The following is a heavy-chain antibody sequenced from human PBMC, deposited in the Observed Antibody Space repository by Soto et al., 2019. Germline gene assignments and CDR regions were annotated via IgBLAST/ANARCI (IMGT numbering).Heavy chain of an antibody. V-gene: IGHV1-2*04. D-gene: IGHD3-22*01. CDR1: GYTFTGYY. CDR2: INPNSGGT. J-gene: IGHJ4*02. Sequence: ASVKVSCKASGYTFTGYYMHWVRQAPGQGLEWMGWINPNSGGTNYAQKFQGWVTMTRDTSISTAYMELSRLRSDDTAVYYCARGSYFLYYEYYFDYWGQGTLVTVSS. CDR3: ARGSYFLYYEYYFDY.